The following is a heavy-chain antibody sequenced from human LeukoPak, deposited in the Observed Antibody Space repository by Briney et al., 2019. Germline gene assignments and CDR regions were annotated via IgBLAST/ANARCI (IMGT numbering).Heavy chain of an antibody. CDR2: ISPNSYST. CDR1: GFSFSDYY. V-gene: IGHV3-11*01. CDR3: ARQKRTFDY. J-gene: IGHJ4*02. Sequence: GGTLRLSCEASGFSFSDYYMTWIRQAPGKGLEWLSYISPNSYSTYYTASVRGRFTISRDNSKNSMYLQMNSLRAEDTALYYCARQKRTFDYWGRGTLVTVSS.